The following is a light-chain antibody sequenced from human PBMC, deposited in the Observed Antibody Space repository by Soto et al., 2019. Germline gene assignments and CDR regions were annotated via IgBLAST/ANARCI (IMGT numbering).Light chain of an antibody. J-gene: IGKJ4*01. CDR2: GAS. Sequence: EIVMTQSPATLSVSPGERATLSCRASQSVSSNLAWYQQKPGQAPRLLIYGASTRATGIPARFSGSGSGTESTLTISSLQSEDFTIYYCQYYNNWLATFGGGTKVDI. V-gene: IGKV3-15*01. CDR3: QYYNNWLAT. CDR1: QSVSSN.